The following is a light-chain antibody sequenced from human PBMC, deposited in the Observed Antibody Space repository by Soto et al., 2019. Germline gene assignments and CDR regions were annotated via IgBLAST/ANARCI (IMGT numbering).Light chain of an antibody. J-gene: IGKJ3*01. Sequence: DIQMPQPPSSLSASVGDRVTITCRASQSISSYLNWYQQKPGKAPKLLIYAAPSLQSGVPSRFSGSGSGTDFTLTISTLQPEDFATYYCQQSYSTPFTFGTGTKGEI. CDR2: AAP. CDR3: QQSYSTPFT. CDR1: QSISSY. V-gene: IGKV1-39*01.